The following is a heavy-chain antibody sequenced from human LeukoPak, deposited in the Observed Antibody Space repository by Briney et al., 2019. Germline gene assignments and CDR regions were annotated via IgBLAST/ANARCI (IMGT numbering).Heavy chain of an antibody. CDR2: ISSSSSYI. CDR3: ARGGLSIVGATSPFDY. J-gene: IGHJ4*02. D-gene: IGHD1-26*01. Sequence: GGSLRLSCAASGFTFSSYSMNWVRQAPGKGLEWVSSISSSSSYIYYADSVKGRFTISRDNAKNSLYLQMNSLRAEDTAVYYCARGGLSIVGATSPFDYWGQGTLVTVSS. CDR1: GFTFSSYS. V-gene: IGHV3-21*01.